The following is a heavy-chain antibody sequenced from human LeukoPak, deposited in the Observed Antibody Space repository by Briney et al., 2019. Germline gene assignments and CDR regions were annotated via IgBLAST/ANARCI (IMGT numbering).Heavy chain of an antibody. Sequence: PGASVRLSCVVSGLSFSKYWRYRVRQDPGKKLVWVSRINSDGSSRSYADSVKGRFTLSRDNAKNTLYLQMNSLRAEDTAMYYCARDLTGTNPYWGQGTLVTVSS. CDR3: ARDLTGTNPY. CDR1: GLSFSKYW. CDR2: INSDGSSR. V-gene: IGHV3-74*01. D-gene: IGHD1-7*01. J-gene: IGHJ4*02.